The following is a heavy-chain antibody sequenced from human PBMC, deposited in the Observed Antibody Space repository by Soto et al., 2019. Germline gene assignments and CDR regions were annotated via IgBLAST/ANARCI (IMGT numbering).Heavy chain of an antibody. Sequence: EVQLVETGGGLIQPGGSLRLSCAASGFTVSSNYMSWVRQAPGKGMEWVSVIYSGGSTYYADSVKGRFTISRDNSKNTLYLQMNSLRAEDTAVYYCASGSRGYSYGYYIVGQDYWGQGTLVTVSS. D-gene: IGHD5-18*01. CDR1: GFTVSSNY. CDR3: ASGSRGYSYGYYIVGQDY. CDR2: IYSGGST. V-gene: IGHV3-53*02. J-gene: IGHJ4*02.